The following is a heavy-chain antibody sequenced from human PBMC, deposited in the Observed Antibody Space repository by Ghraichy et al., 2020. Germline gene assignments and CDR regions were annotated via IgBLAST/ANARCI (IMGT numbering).Heavy chain of an antibody. CDR3: ARLKAGSNVGDY. Sequence: ASVKVSCKASGYTFTDYAINWVRQAPGQGLEWMGWIITYNGNTNSAQKFQGRVTMTTDTSTNAAYMDLRSLRSDDTAVYYCARLKAGSNVGDYWGQGTLVTVSS. J-gene: IGHJ4*02. CDR2: IITYNGNT. V-gene: IGHV1-18*01. CDR1: GYTFTDYA. D-gene: IGHD6-19*01.